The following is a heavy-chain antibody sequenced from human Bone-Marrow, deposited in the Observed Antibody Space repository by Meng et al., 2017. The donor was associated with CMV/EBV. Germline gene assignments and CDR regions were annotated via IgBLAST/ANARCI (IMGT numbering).Heavy chain of an antibody. D-gene: IGHD3-3*01. CDR2: INHSGST. CDR3: ARVKRRFLGSGGMAV. J-gene: IGHJ6*01. V-gene: IGHV4-34*01. CDR1: GGSFSGYY. Sequence: SETLSLTCAVYGGSFSGYYWSWIRQPPGKGLEWIGEINHSGSTNYNPSLKSRVTISVDTSKNQFSLKLSSVTAADTAVYYCARVKRRFLGSGGMAVWGQGTTVTGYS.